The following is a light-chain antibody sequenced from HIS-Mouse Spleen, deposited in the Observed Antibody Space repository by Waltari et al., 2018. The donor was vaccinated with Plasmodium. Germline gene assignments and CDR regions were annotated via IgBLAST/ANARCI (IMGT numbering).Light chain of an antibody. CDR3: QQYNNWSFT. Sequence: IVMTQSPATLSVSPWDRATLSCSASQRVSSNLAWYQQKPGQAPRLLIYGASTRATGIPARLSGSGSGTEFTLTISSLQSEDFAVYYCQQYNNWSFTFGPGTKVDIK. CDR1: QRVSSN. J-gene: IGKJ3*01. V-gene: IGKV3-15*01. CDR2: GAS.